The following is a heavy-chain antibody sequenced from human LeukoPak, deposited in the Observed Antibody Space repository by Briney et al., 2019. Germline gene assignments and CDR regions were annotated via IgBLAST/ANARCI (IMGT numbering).Heavy chain of an antibody. CDR2: IRSEAFGGTT. V-gene: IGHV3-49*04. CDR1: GFTVSSNS. J-gene: IGHJ4*02. CDR3: TRDAYMLGKY. D-gene: IGHD3-10*02. Sequence: GGSLRLSCTVSGFTVSSNSMSWVRQAPGKGLEWVGFIRSEAFGGTTEYAASVKGRFTMSRDDSKSIAYLQMNSLKTEDTAVYYCTRDAYMLGKYWGQGTLVTVSS.